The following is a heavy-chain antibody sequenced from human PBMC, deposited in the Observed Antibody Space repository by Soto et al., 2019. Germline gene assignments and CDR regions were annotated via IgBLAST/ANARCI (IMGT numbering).Heavy chain of an antibody. CDR1: GFTFSSYS. CDR2: ISSSSSYI. D-gene: IGHD3-22*01. V-gene: IGHV3-21*01. Sequence: XGSLRLSCAASGFTFSSYSMNWVRQAPGKGLEWVSSISSSSSYIYYADSVKGRFTISRDNAKNSLYLQMNSLRAEDTAVYYCARFPGDSSGYYYSFLDYWGQGTLVTVSS. CDR3: ARFPGDSSGYYYSFLDY. J-gene: IGHJ4*02.